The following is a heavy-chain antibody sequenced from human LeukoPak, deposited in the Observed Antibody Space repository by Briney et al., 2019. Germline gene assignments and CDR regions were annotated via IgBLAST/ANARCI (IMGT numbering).Heavy chain of an antibody. D-gene: IGHD3-16*01. CDR2: IYISGST. Sequence: SETLSLTCTVSGGSISSGNYYWSWIRQPAGKGLEWIGRIYISGSTNYNPSLKSRVTISVDMSKNQFSLKLSSVTAADTAVYYCARDGGGERGRQFDYWGQGTLVTVSS. CDR1: GGSISSGNYY. J-gene: IGHJ4*02. V-gene: IGHV4-61*02. CDR3: ARDGGGERGRQFDY.